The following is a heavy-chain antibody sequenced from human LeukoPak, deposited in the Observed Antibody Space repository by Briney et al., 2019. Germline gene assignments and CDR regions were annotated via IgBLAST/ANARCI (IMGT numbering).Heavy chain of an antibody. CDR1: GGSISSGDYY. J-gene: IGHJ6*02. CDR3: ARSRITMVRGVIYYYYGMDV. V-gene: IGHV4-30-4*01. CDR2: IYYSGST. Sequence: SQTLSLTCTVSGGSISSGDYYWSWIRQPPGKGLEWIGYIYYSGSTYYNLSLKSRVTISVDTSKNQFSLKLSSVTAADTAVYYCARSRITMVRGVIYYYYGMDVWGQGTTVTVSS. D-gene: IGHD3-10*01.